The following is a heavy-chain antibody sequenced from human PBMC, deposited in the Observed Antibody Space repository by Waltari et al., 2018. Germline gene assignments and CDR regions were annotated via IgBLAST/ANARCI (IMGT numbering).Heavy chain of an antibody. CDR3: ARRELGYCSGGSCYFDY. Sequence: QVQLVQSGAEVKKPGSSVKVSCKSSGGTFSSYAISWVRQAPGQGLEWMGRIIPIFGTANYAQKFQGRVTITADKSTSTAYMELSSLRSEDTAVYYCARRELGYCSGGSCYFDYWGQGTLVTVSS. V-gene: IGHV1-69*08. D-gene: IGHD2-15*01. CDR2: IIPIFGTA. J-gene: IGHJ4*02. CDR1: GGTFSSYA.